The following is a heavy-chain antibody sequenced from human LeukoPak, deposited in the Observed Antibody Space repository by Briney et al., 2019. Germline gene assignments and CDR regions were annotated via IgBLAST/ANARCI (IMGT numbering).Heavy chain of an antibody. J-gene: IGHJ4*02. CDR3: AVLKTIAAAGYYFDY. V-gene: IGHV7-4-1*02. Sequence: ASVKVSCKASGNIITSYAMNWVRQAPGQGLEWMGWINTSTGNPTYAQGFTGRFVFSLDTSVRTAYLQISSLKAEDTAVYYCAVLKTIAAAGYYFDYWGQGTLVTVSS. CDR2: INTSTGNP. D-gene: IGHD6-13*01. CDR1: GNIITSYA.